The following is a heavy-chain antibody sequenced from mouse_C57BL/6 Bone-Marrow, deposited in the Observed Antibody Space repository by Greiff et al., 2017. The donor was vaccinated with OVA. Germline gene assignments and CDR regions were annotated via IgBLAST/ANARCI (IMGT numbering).Heavy chain of an antibody. V-gene: IGHV14-2*01. D-gene: IGHD2-4*01. Sequence: EVQLQQSGAELVKPGASVKLSCTASGFNIKDYYMHWVKQRTEQGLEWIGRIDPEDGETKYAPQFQGKATITADTSSNTAYLQLSSLTSEDTAVYYCALYDYDGRYAMDYWGQGTSVTVSS. J-gene: IGHJ4*01. CDR1: GFNIKDYY. CDR3: ALYDYDGRYAMDY. CDR2: IDPEDGET.